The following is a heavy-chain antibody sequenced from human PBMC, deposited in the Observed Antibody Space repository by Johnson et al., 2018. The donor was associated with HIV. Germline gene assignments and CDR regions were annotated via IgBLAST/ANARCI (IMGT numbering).Heavy chain of an antibody. CDR3: ARGVRQQLSVVDAFDI. J-gene: IGHJ3*02. V-gene: IGHV3-74*01. Sequence: VQLVESGGGLVQPGGSLRLSCAASGFTFSSYWMHWVRQAPGKGLVWVSRINSDGSSTRYADSVKGRFTVSRDNAKNKLYLQMNSLRAEDTAVYCCARGVRQQLSVVDAFDIWGQGTMVIVSS. CDR2: INSDGSST. CDR1: GFTFSSYW. D-gene: IGHD1-1*01.